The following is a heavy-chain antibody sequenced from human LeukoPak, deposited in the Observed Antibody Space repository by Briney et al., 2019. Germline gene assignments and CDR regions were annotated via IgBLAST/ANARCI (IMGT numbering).Heavy chain of an antibody. CDR1: GYTFSGHY. CDR3: TREGWRYFDL. Sequence: ASVKVSCKASGYTFSGHYMHWVRQAPGQGLEWMGWINPNSGGTNYVQKFQGRVTMTRDTSTSTAYMDLSSLKSDDTAVYYCTREGWRYFDLWGRGTLVIVSS. J-gene: IGHJ2*01. D-gene: IGHD2-15*01. CDR2: INPNSGGT. V-gene: IGHV1-2*02.